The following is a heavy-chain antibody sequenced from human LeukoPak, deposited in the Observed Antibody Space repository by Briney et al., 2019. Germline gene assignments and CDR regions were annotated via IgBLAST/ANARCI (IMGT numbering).Heavy chain of an antibody. V-gene: IGHV1-69*05. CDR1: GGTFSSYA. D-gene: IGHD3-10*01. CDR2: IIPIFGTA. Sequence: GSSMKVSCKASGGTFSSYAISWVRQAPGQGLEWMGGIIPIFGTANYAQKFQGTVTITTDESTSTAYMELSSLRSEDTAVYYCALGGFGELILRYWGQGTLVTVSS. CDR3: ALGGFGELILRY. J-gene: IGHJ4*02.